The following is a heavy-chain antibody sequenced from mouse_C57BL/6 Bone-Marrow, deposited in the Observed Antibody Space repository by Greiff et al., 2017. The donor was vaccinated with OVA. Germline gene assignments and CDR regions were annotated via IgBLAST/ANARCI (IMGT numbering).Heavy chain of an antibody. CDR3: ARADYYGSGYDAMDY. Sequence: QVQLQQSGAELVRPGASVKLSCKASGYTFTDYYINWVKQRPGQGLEWIARIYPGSGNTYYNEKFKGKATLTAEKSSSTAYMQLSSLTSEDSAVYFCARADYYGSGYDAMDYWGQGTSVTVSS. CDR2: IYPGSGNT. CDR1: GYTFTDYY. J-gene: IGHJ4*01. D-gene: IGHD1-1*01. V-gene: IGHV1-76*01.